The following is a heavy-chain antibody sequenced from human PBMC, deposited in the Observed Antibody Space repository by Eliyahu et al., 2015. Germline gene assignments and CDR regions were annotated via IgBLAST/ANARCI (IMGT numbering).Heavy chain of an antibody. Sequence: EVQLVXSGGGLVQPGGSLRLXCXASXFXXXXYEMXWVRQXPGKGLEWVSYISSSGSTIYYADSVKGRFTISRDNAKNSLYLQMNSLRAEDTAVYYCARDTEAAAGSGSFQHWGQGTLVTVSS. CDR3: ARDTEAAAGSGSFQH. V-gene: IGHV3-48*03. J-gene: IGHJ1*01. CDR2: ISSSGSTI. D-gene: IGHD6-13*01. CDR1: XFXXXXYE.